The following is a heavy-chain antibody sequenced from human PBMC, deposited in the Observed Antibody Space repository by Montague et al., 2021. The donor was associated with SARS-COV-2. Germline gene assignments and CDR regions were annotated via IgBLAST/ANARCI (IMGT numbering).Heavy chain of an antibody. Sequence: CAISGDSVANTAAAWNWLRHSPSRALELLGRTYYRSEWHTDYAVSVEGRLAIDADTSKNQFSLQLHSVTPEDSAVYYCASGWTLFDWGQGTLVTVSS. CDR1: GDSVANTAAA. CDR2: TYYRSEWHT. V-gene: IGHV6-1*01. D-gene: IGHD6-19*01. J-gene: IGHJ4*02. CDR3: ASGWTLFD.